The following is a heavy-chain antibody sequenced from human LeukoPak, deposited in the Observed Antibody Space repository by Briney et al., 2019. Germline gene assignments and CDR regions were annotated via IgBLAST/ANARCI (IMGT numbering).Heavy chain of an antibody. CDR1: GYTFTGYY. CDR3: ARGCHGGGSCYHDY. V-gene: IGHV1-2*02. CDR2: INPNSGGT. Sequence: GASVKVSCKASGYTFTGYYMHWVRQAPGQGLEWMGWINPNSGGTNYAQKFQGRVTMTRDTSISTAYMELSRLRSDDTAVYYCARGCHGGGSCYHDYWGQGTLVTVSS. J-gene: IGHJ4*02. D-gene: IGHD2-15*01.